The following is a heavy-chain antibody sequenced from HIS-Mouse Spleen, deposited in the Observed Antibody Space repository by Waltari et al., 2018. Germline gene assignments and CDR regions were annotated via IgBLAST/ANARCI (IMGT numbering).Heavy chain of an antibody. V-gene: IGHV4-39*07. Sequence: QLQLQESGPGLVKPSETLSLPCTVSGGSISSSSYYWAWIRQPPGKGLEWIGGIYYSGITYSNPSLKIRVTISVDTSKNQFSLKLSSVTASDTAVYYCAREIPYSSSWYDWYFDLWGRGTLVTVSS. D-gene: IGHD6-13*01. CDR1: GGSISSSSYY. CDR2: IYYSGIT. CDR3: AREIPYSSSWYDWYFDL. J-gene: IGHJ2*01.